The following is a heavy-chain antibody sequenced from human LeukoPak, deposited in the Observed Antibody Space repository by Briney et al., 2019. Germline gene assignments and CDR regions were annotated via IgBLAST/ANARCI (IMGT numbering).Heavy chain of an antibody. CDR3: TTEWSLRGLWS. CDR1: GFTFSSYS. D-gene: IGHD2-21*01. Sequence: TGGSLRLSCAASGFTFSSYSMNWVRQPPGKGLEWLGRIKSNSDGETTDYAPPMKGRFTISRDDSKNTLYLQMNSLKSEDTATYYCTTEWSLRGLWSWGQGTLVTVSS. CDR2: IKSNSDGETT. J-gene: IGHJ5*02. V-gene: IGHV3-15*01.